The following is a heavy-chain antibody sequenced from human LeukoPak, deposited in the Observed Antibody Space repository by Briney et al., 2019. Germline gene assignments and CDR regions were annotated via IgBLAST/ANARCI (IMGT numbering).Heavy chain of an antibody. CDR2: IYYSGTT. Sequence: SETLSLTCTVSGGSFSSSDYYWGWIRQPPGKGLEWIGSIYYSGTTYYNPSLKSRVTMSVDTSKNQFSLKLSSVTAADTAVYYCARESSSWYAPFDYWGQGTLVTVSS. J-gene: IGHJ4*02. CDR1: GGSFSSSDYY. V-gene: IGHV4-39*07. D-gene: IGHD6-13*01. CDR3: ARESSSWYAPFDY.